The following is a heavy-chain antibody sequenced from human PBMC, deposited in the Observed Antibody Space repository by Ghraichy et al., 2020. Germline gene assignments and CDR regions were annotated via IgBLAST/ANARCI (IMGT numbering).Heavy chain of an antibody. J-gene: IGHJ4*02. V-gene: IGHV3-30*02. D-gene: IGHD2-8*02. CDR2: IRYDGSNR. CDR3: AKASKYSTGQYFDF. Sequence: AGSLRLSCAASGFTFNAYAMHWVRQAPGKGLEWVAFIRYDGSNRYYADSVKGRFTVSRDNSENTLFLQMDSLTAEDTAVYYCAKASKYSTGQYFDFWGQGTLVTVSS. CDR1: GFTFNAYA.